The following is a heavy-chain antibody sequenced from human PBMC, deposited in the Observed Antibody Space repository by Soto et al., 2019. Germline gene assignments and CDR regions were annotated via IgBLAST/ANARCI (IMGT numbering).Heavy chain of an antibody. D-gene: IGHD6-13*01. J-gene: IGHJ4*02. V-gene: IGHV4-4*02. CDR2: IYHSGST. CDR1: GGSISSSNW. Sequence: QVQLQESGPGLVKPSGTLSLTCAVSGGSISSSNWWSWVRQPPGKGLEWIGEIYHSGSTNYNPSLKSRVTISVDKPKNQFSLQLSSVTAADTAVYYCAGGRAGIAAAGVFDYWGQGTLVTVSS. CDR3: AGGRAGIAAAGVFDY.